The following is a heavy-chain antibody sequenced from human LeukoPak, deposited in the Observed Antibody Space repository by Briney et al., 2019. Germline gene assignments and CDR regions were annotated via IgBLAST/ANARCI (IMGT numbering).Heavy chain of an antibody. Sequence: GGSLRLSCAASGFTFSSYSMNWVRQAPGKGLEWVSSISSSSSYIYYADSVTGRFTISRDNAKNSLYLQMNSLRAGDTAVYYCARRFLEWTNDYWGQGTLVTVSS. J-gene: IGHJ4*02. CDR3: ARRFLEWTNDY. CDR1: GFTFSSYS. V-gene: IGHV3-21*01. CDR2: ISSSSSYI. D-gene: IGHD3-3*01.